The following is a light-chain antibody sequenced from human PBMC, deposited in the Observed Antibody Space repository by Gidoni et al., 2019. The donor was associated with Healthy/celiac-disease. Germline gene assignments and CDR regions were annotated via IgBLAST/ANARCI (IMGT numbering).Light chain of an antibody. J-gene: IGKJ3*01. V-gene: IGKV3-20*01. CDR3: HQYGSSPFT. CDR1: QSFTSSQ. CDR2: GAS. Sequence: VFTQSPGTLSLSPGERANLSCRASQSFTSSQLPWYQQKPGQSPRFLIYGASARAPDTPDRFSGSGSGRDFTLTISRLEPEDFGVYYCHQYGSSPFTFGPGTKLDIK.